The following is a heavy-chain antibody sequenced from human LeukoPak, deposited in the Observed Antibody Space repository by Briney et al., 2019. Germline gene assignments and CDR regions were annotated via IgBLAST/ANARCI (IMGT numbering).Heavy chain of an antibody. CDR1: GFTFSSYA. CDR3: ARDQATTVTTWYWAEYFQH. V-gene: IGHV3-23*01. Sequence: PGGSLRLSCAGSGFTFSSYAMSWVRQAPGKGLEWVSAISLSGDNTYYADSVKGRFTISRDNSKNMLYLQMNSLRAEDTAVYYCARDQATTVTTWYWAEYFQHWGQGTLVTVSS. D-gene: IGHD4-17*01. CDR2: ISLSGDNT. J-gene: IGHJ1*01.